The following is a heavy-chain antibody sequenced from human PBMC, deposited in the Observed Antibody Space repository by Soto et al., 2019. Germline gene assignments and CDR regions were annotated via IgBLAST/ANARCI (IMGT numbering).Heavy chain of an antibody. V-gene: IGHV4-4*02. CDR3: ARARVYVAFNV. J-gene: IGHJ3*01. CDR1: GDSINNTYW. CDR2: IYHTGGR. Sequence: AETLSRTCFVSGDSINNTYWCSWFRQAPEKGLEWIGEIYHTGGRSYMPSLRGRITLSVDTSKNQFSLKLTYVTAADTAVYYCARARVYVAFNVWGEGTVVTVSS. D-gene: IGHD2-8*01.